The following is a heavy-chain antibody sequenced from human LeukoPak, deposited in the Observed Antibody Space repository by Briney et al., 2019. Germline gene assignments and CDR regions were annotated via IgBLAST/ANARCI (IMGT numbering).Heavy chain of an antibody. Sequence: GGSLRLSCAASGFTFSSYDMHWVRQAKGKGLEWVSAIGTAGDTYYPGSVKGRFTISRENAKNSLYLQMNSLRAGDTAVYYCVRDTFSPDAFDIWGQGTMVTVSS. D-gene: IGHD3-16*01. J-gene: IGHJ3*02. CDR2: IGTAGDT. CDR1: GFTFSSYD. CDR3: VRDTFSPDAFDI. V-gene: IGHV3-13*04.